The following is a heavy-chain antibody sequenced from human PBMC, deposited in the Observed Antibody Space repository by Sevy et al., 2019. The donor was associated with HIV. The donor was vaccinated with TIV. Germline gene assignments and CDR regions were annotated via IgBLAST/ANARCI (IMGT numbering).Heavy chain of an antibody. D-gene: IGHD4-4*01. Sequence: GGSLRLSCAASGFTFNFHGMHWVRQAPGKGLEWVAFIWHDGSNKYMADSVKGRFTISRDKSKNTLFLQMNSLTVEDTGGYYCARETDNSARWLDPWGQGTLVTVSS. CDR3: ARETDNSARWLDP. J-gene: IGHJ5*02. V-gene: IGHV3-30*02. CDR2: IWHDGSNK. CDR1: GFTFNFHG.